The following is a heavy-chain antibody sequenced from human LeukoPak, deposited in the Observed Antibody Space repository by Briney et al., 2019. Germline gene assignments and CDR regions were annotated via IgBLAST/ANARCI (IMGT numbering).Heavy chain of an antibody. CDR1: GGSIGSYY. D-gene: IGHD6-13*01. V-gene: IGHV4-59*01. CDR2: IYYSGST. J-gene: IGHJ4*02. Sequence: SETLSLTCTVSGGSIGSYYWSWIRQPPGKGLEWIGYIYYSGSTNYNPSLKSRVTISVDTSKNQFSLKLSSVTAADTAVYYCARMEQQLALRYWGQGTLVTVSS. CDR3: ARMEQQLALRY.